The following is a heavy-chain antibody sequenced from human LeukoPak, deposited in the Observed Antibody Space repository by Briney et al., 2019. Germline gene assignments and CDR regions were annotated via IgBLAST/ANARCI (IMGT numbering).Heavy chain of an antibody. V-gene: IGHV4-34*01. D-gene: IGHD3-3*01. J-gene: IGHJ6*03. CDR2: INHSGST. CDR1: GGSFSSYY. CDR3: ARSWRRFNYYYMDV. Sequence: ETLSLTCAVYGGSFSSYYWSWIRQPPGKGLEWIGEINHSGSTNYNPSLKSRLTISVDTSKNQFSLKLSSVTAADTAVYYCARSWRRFNYYYMDVWGKGTTVTVSS.